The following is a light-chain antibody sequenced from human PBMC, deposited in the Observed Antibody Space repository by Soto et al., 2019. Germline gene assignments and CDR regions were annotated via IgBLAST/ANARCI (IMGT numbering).Light chain of an antibody. CDR2: VVS. CDR3: SSYAGSNNLVV. V-gene: IGLV2-8*01. J-gene: IGLJ2*01. Sequence: QSALTQPPSASGSPGQSVTISCTGTSSDVGGYNYVSWYQQHPGKAPKLMIYVVSKRPSGVPDRFSGSKSDNTASLTVSGLQAEDEADYYCSSYAGSNNLVVFGGGTKLTVL. CDR1: SSDVGGYNY.